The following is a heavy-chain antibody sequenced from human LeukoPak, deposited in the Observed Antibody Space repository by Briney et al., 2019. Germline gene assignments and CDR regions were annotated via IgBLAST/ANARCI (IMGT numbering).Heavy chain of an antibody. CDR3: ARVGFYGKDY. V-gene: IGHV4-61*02. J-gene: IGHJ4*02. CDR2: IYTSGST. CDR1: GYSISSGYY. D-gene: IGHD2/OR15-2a*01. Sequence: SETLSLTCTVSGYSISSGYYWSWIRQPAGKGLEWIGRIYTSGSTNYNPSLKSRVTISVDTSKNQFSLKLSSVTAADTAVYYCARVGFYGKDYWGQGTLVTVSS.